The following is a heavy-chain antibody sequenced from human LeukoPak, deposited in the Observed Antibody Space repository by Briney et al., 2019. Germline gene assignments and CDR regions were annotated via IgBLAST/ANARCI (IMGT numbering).Heavy chain of an antibody. CDR1: GFSVRSNY. Sequence: QPGGSLRLSCAASGFSVRSNYMAWVRQAPGKGLEGVSVIYSDASTFYADSVKGRFTISGHNSQNTLYLQMNRLRAGDTALYYCARVGVGPAGGDYWGQGTLVTVSS. V-gene: IGHV3-53*04. CDR3: ARVGVGPAGGDY. J-gene: IGHJ4*02. D-gene: IGHD3-16*01. CDR2: IYSDAST.